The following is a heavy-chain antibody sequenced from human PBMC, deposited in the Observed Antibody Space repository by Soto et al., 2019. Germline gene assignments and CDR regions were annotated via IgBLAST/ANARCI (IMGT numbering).Heavy chain of an antibody. J-gene: IGHJ4*02. Sequence: TSETLSLTCTVSGGSISDYYWSWIRQPPGKGLEWIGYIYYRGSTNYNPSLKSRVTISLDTSKNRFSLKLSSVTAADTAVYYCARQAHSSGWYSIDYWGQGTLVTVSS. CDR2: IYYRGST. V-gene: IGHV4-59*08. D-gene: IGHD6-19*01. CDR1: GGSISDYY. CDR3: ARQAHSSGWYSIDY.